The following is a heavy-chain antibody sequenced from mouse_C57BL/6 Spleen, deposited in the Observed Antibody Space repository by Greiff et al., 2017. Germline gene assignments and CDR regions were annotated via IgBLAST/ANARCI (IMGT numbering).Heavy chain of an antibody. CDR3: ARGAVDYYGSSPLYAMDY. Sequence: VQLQQSGAELARPGASVKLSCKASGYTFTSYGISWVKQRTGQGLEWIGEIYPRSGNTYYNEKFKGKATLTADKSSSTAYMELRSLTSEDSAVXFCARGAVDYYGSSPLYAMDYWGQGTSVTVSS. D-gene: IGHD1-1*01. J-gene: IGHJ4*01. V-gene: IGHV1-81*01. CDR1: GYTFTSYG. CDR2: IYPRSGNT.